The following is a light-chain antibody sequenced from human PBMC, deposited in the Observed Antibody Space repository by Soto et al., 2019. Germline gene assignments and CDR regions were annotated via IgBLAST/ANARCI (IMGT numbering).Light chain of an antibody. CDR3: QQGNSFPLT. Sequence: DIQMTQSPSSVSASVGDRFTISCRASQDINSRLAWYQQKPGRAPELLIYAASTLQSGVPSRFSGSGSGTDFTLTISSLQPEDFATYYCQQGNSFPLTFGGGTKVEIK. V-gene: IGKV1-12*01. CDR2: AAS. J-gene: IGKJ4*01. CDR1: QDINSR.